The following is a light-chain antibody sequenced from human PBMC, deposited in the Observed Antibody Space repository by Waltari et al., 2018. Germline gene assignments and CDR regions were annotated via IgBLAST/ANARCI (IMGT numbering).Light chain of an antibody. V-gene: IGKV1-39*01. CDR1: QSISSY. J-gene: IGKJ5*01. CDR3: QQRYSTPIT. CDR2: AAS. Sequence: DIQMTQSPSSLSASVGDRVTITCRASQSISSYLNWYQQKPGKASKLLIYAASSLQSGVPSRFRGSGSGTEFTLTISSLQPEDFATYYCQQRYSTPITFGQGTRLEIK.